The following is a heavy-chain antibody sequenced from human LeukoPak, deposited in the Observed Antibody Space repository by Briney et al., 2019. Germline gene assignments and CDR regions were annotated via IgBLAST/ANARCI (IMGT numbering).Heavy chain of an antibody. Sequence: PSETLSLTCTVSGGSISSYYWSWIRQPPGKGLEWIGYIYYSGSTNYNPSLKSRVTISVDTSKNQFSLKLSSVTAADTAVYYCASEALVYGGNSHLPFGYWGQGTLVTVSS. D-gene: IGHD4-23*01. CDR2: IYYSGST. CDR3: ASEALVYGGNSHLPFGY. CDR1: GGSISSYY. J-gene: IGHJ4*02. V-gene: IGHV4-59*01.